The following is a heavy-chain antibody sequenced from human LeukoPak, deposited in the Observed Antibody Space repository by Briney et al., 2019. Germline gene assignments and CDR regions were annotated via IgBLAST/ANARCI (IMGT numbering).Heavy chain of an antibody. CDR2: ISTNGDRT. CDR3: ARKLWHRNDC. V-gene: IGHV3-23*01. J-gene: IGHJ4*02. D-gene: IGHD3-16*01. Sequence: GGSLRLSWAASGLTFSNYAMTWVGGAPGKGLEWVSAISTNGDRTYYADSVKGRFTVSRDNFKNTLYLQMNSLRAEDTALYYCARKLWHRNDCWGQGTLVTVSS. CDR1: GLTFSNYA.